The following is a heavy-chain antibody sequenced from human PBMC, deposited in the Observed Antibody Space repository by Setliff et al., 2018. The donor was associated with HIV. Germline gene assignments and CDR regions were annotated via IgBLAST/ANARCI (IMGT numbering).Heavy chain of an antibody. V-gene: IGHV4-61*02. D-gene: IGHD6-19*01. Sequence: SETLSLTCTVSGGSISRGSYYWSWIRQPAGKGLEWIGRIYTNGNTNYNPSLKSRVTISVDTSKNQFSLKLSSVTAADTAVYYCARQIAVAATPHYFDYWGQGTLVTVSS. J-gene: IGHJ4*02. CDR2: IYTNGNT. CDR1: GGSISRGSYY. CDR3: ARQIAVAATPHYFDY.